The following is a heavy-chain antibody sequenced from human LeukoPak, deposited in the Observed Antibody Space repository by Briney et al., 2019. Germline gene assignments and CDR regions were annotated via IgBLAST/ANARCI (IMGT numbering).Heavy chain of an antibody. J-gene: IGHJ3*02. V-gene: IGHV4-59*01. CDR3: ARDTETSIAARGDAFDI. CDR2: IYYSGST. D-gene: IGHD6-6*01. Sequence: SSETLSLTCTVSGGSIRNYYWSWIRQPPGKGLEWIGYIYYSGSTNYNPSLKSRVTISVDTSKNQFSLKLSSVTAADTAVYYCARDTETSIAARGDAFDIWGQGTMVTVSS. CDR1: GGSIRNYY.